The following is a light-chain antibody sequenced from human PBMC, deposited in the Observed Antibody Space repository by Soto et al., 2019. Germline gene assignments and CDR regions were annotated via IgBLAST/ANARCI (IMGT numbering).Light chain of an antibody. J-gene: IGKJ2*01. CDR1: QSVGSN. CDR3: QHYNNWPPYT. CDR2: GAS. V-gene: IGKV3-15*01. Sequence: EIIMTQSPATLSVSPGERATLSCRASQSVGSNLAWYQQKAGQAPRLLIYGASTRATGIPARFSGSGSGTEFTLTISSLQSEDFAVYYCQHYNNWPPYTFGQGTKLE.